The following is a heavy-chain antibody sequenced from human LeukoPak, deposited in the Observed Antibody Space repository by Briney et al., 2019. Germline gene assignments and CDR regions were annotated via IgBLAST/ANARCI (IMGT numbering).Heavy chain of an antibody. D-gene: IGHD3-22*01. J-gene: IGHJ4*02. Sequence: GASVKVSCKASGYTFTSYYMHWVRQAPGQGLEWVGIINPSGGSTSYAQKFQGRVTMTRDMSTSTVYMELSSLRSEDTAVYYCASALYYYDSSGSVDYWGQGTLVTVSS. CDR2: INPSGGST. V-gene: IGHV1-46*01. CDR1: GYTFTSYY. CDR3: ASALYYYDSSGSVDY.